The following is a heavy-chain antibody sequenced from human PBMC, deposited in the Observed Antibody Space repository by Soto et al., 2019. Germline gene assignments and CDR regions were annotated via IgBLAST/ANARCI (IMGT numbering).Heavy chain of an antibody. CDR2: INSDGSST. D-gene: IGHD2-15*01. CDR3: ARSGLGYCTGVSCYSVVDY. CDR1: GFTFSSYW. J-gene: IGHJ4*01. V-gene: IGHV3-74*01. Sequence: HPGGSLRLSCASSGFTFSSYWMHWVRQAPGKGLVWVSRINSDGSSTTYADSVKGRFTISRDNAKNTLYLQMNSLRAEDTAVYYCARSGLGYCTGVSCYSVVDYWGHGTLVTVSS.